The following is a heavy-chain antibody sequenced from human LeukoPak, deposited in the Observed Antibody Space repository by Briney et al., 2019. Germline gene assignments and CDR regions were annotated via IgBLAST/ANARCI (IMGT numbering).Heavy chain of an antibody. CDR3: ARPCGGDCSFLDI. CDR2: IGTSSTNT. D-gene: IGHD2-21*01. CDR1: GFTFSDWY. V-gene: IGHV3-11*01. J-gene: IGHJ3*02. Sequence: GGSLRLSCAASGFTFSDWYMSWVRQAPGKGLEWISCIGTSSTNTHYADSVKGRFTISRDNTKSSVHLQLKNVRAEDTAVYYCARPCGGDCSFLDIWGQGTMVTVSS.